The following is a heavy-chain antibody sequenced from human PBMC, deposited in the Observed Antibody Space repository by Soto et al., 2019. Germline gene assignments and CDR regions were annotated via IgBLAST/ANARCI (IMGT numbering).Heavy chain of an antibody. CDR2: IYYSGST. CDR1: GGSISSSSYY. V-gene: IGHV4-39*01. Sequence: SETLSLTCTVSGGSISSSSYYWGWIRQPPGKGLEWIGSIYYSGSTYYNPSLKSPVTISVDTSKNQFSLKLSSVTAADTAVYYCARHIGIYNWFDPWGQGTLVTVSS. D-gene: IGHD3-10*01. J-gene: IGHJ5*02. CDR3: ARHIGIYNWFDP.